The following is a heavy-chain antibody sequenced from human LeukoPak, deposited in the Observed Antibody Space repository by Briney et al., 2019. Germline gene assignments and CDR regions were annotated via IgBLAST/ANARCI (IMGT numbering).Heavy chain of an antibody. CDR3: ARGLIAAAGRNFDY. Sequence: GGSLRLSCAASGFTFSSYAMHWVRQAPGKGLEWVANIKQDGSEKYYVDSVKGRFTISRDNAKNSLYLQMNSLRAEDTAVYYCARGLIAAAGRNFDYWGQGTLVTVSS. V-gene: IGHV3-7*01. CDR1: GFTFSSYA. J-gene: IGHJ4*02. D-gene: IGHD6-13*01. CDR2: IKQDGSEK.